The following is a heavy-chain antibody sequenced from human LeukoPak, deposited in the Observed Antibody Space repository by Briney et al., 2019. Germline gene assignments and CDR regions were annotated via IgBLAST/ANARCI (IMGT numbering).Heavy chain of an antibody. J-gene: IGHJ4*02. D-gene: IGHD3-9*01. CDR2: IYYSGST. CDR1: GYSISSSNW. V-gene: IGHV4-28*01. Sequence: SETLSLTCAVSGYSISSSNWWGWIRQPPGKGLEWIGFIYYSGSTYYNPSLKSRVTMSVDTSKNQFSLKLSSVTAVDTAVYYCARIYYDILTGYYVDHWGQGTLVTVSS. CDR3: ARIYYDILTGYYVDH.